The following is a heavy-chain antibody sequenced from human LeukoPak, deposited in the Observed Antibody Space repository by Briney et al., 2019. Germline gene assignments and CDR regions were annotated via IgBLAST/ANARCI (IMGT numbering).Heavy chain of an antibody. V-gene: IGHV1-18*01. D-gene: IGHD2-2*02. J-gene: IGHJ6*03. CDR1: GYTFTSYG. Sequence: ASVKVSFKASGYTFTSYGISWVRQSPGQGLEWMGWISAYNGNTNYAQKLQGRVTMTTDTSTSTAYMELRSLRSDDTAVYYCARDVGCSSTSCYTYYYYYMDVWGKGTTVTVSS. CDR2: ISAYNGNT. CDR3: ARDVGCSSTSCYTYYYYYMDV.